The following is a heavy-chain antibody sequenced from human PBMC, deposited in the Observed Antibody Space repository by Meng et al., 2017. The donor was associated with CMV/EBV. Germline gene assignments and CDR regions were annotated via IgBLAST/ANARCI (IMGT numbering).Heavy chain of an antibody. CDR3: ASTPQYYSDGSGYLVSGGN. D-gene: IGHD3-22*01. Sequence: RGSLRLSCAASGFTFSTYSMNWFRQAPGKGLEWVSYTSSSSTTIYYADSVKGRFTISRDNAKYSLYLQMKNLRAQDTAVYYCASTPQYYSDGSGYLVSGGNWGQGTLVTVSS. J-gene: IGHJ4*02. CDR1: GFTFSTYS. V-gene: IGHV3-48*04. CDR2: TSSSSTTI.